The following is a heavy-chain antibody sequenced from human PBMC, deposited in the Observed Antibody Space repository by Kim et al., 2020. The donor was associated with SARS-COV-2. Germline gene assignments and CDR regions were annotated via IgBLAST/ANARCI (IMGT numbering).Heavy chain of an antibody. J-gene: IGHJ5*02. V-gene: IGHV1-69*01. D-gene: IGHD6-13*01. CDR3: ARMAYSSHWFDP. Sequence: NYAQKFQGRVTITADESTSTAYMELSSLRSEDTAVYYCARMAYSSHWFDPWGQGTLVTVSS.